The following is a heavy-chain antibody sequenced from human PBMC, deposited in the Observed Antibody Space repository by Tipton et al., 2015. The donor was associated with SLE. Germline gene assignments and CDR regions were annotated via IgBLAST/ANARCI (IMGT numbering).Heavy chain of an antibody. D-gene: IGHD4-17*01. CDR3: ARDGDGDYLVGFDL. CDR1: GGSFTMYY. CDR2: INHSGST. Sequence: TLSLTCAVSGGSFTMYYWSWIRQSPGKGLEWIGEINHSGSTNYNPSLKARVTLSADTSKNQVSLRLTSVTAADTAVYYCARDGDGDYLVGFDLWGRGTLVTVSS. J-gene: IGHJ2*01. V-gene: IGHV4-34*01.